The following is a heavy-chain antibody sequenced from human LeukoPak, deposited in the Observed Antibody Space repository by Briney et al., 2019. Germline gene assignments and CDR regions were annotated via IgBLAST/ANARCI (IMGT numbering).Heavy chain of an antibody. J-gene: IGHJ4*02. Sequence: GGSLRLSCAASGFTFSSYGMHWVRQAPGKGLEWVAFIRYDGSNKYYADSVKGRFTISRDNSKNTLYLQMNSLRAEDTAVYYCAKDRQTSIFGVALIAWYFDYWGQGTLVTVSS. CDR2: IRYDGSNK. CDR3: AKDRQTSIFGVALIAWYFDY. D-gene: IGHD3-3*01. V-gene: IGHV3-30*02. CDR1: GFTFSSYG.